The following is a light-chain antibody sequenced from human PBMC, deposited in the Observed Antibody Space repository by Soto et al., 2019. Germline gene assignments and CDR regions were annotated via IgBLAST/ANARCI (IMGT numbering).Light chain of an antibody. CDR3: QQSYSTPLT. CDR1: QSISTY. Sequence: DIQMTQSPSTLSGSVGDRVAITCRASQSISTYLNWYQQKPGKAPNLLIYGASYLQSGVPSRFSGSGSGTDFTLTITSLQLDDFATYYCQQSYSTPLTFGGGTKVDIK. J-gene: IGKJ4*01. CDR2: GAS. V-gene: IGKV1-39*01.